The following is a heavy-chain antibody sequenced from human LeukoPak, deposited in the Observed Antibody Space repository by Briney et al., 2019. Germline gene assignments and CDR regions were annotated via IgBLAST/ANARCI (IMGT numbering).Heavy chain of an antibody. CDR3: ARDLSTIFGVVNQYHYMDV. Sequence: ASVKVSCKASGGTFSSYAISWVRQAPGHGLEWMGGSIPIFGTENYAQKFQRRVTITADESTSTAYMELSSLRSEDTAVYYCARDLSTIFGVVNQYHYMDVWGKGTTVTVSS. J-gene: IGHJ6*03. V-gene: IGHV1-69*13. D-gene: IGHD3-3*01. CDR1: GGTFSSYA. CDR2: SIPIFGTE.